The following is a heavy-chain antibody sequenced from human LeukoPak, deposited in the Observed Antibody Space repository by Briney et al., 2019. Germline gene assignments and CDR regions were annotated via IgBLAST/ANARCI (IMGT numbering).Heavy chain of an antibody. CDR1: GFTFSSYA. V-gene: IGHV3-23*01. D-gene: IGHD2-15*01. CDR3: AKDSNTGYCSGGSCRGPFDY. J-gene: IGHJ4*02. Sequence: PGGSLRLSCAASGFTFSSYAMSWVRQAPGKGLEWVSAISGSGGSTYYADSVKGRFTISRDDSKNTLYLQMNSLRAEDTAVYYCAKDSNTGYCSGGSCRGPFDYWGQGTLVTVSS. CDR2: ISGSGGST.